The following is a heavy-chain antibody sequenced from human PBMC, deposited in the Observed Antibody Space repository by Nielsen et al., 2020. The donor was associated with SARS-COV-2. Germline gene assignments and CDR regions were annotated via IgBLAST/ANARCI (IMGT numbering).Heavy chain of an antibody. Sequence: GGSLRLPCAASGFTFISYGLHWVRQAPGKGLEWVAVISYDGSNKYYADPVKGRFTISRDNSKNTLYLQMNRLRAEETAVYYCAKDQMGYSNYARYWGQGTLVTVSS. CDR1: GFTFISYG. J-gene: IGHJ4*02. V-gene: IGHV3-30*18. CDR2: ISYDGSNK. D-gene: IGHD4-11*01. CDR3: AKDQMGYSNYARY.